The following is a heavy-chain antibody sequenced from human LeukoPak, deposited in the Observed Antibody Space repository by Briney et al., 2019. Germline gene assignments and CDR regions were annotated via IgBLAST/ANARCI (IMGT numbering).Heavy chain of an antibody. CDR2: INHSGST. CDR3: ARGYCSGGSCYSYYYYDYMDV. CDR1: GGSFSGYY. Sequence: SETLSLTCAVYGGSFSGYYWSWIRQPPGKGLEWIGEINHSGSTNYNPSLKSRVTISVDTSKNQFSLKLSSVTAADTAVYYCARGYCSGGSCYSYYYYDYMDVWGKGTTVTVSS. D-gene: IGHD2-15*01. J-gene: IGHJ6*03. V-gene: IGHV4-34*01.